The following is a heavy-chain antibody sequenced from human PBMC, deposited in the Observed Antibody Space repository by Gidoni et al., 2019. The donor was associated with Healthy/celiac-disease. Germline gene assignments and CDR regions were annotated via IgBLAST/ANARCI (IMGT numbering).Heavy chain of an antibody. CDR3: ARRLMVYAPRGAFDI. D-gene: IGHD2-8*01. V-gene: IGHV4-39*01. CDR1: GGSISSSSYY. Sequence: QLQLQESGPGLVKPSATLSLTCTVSGGSISSSSYYWGWIRQPPGKGLEWIGSIYYSGSTYYNPSLKSRVTISVDTSKNQFSLKLSSVTAADTAVYYCARRLMVYAPRGAFDIWGQGTMVTVSS. J-gene: IGHJ3*02. CDR2: IYYSGST.